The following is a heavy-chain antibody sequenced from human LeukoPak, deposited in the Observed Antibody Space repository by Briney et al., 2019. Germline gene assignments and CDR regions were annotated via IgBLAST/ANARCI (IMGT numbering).Heavy chain of an antibody. D-gene: IGHD2-21*01. CDR1: GFTFSNYW. V-gene: IGHV3-74*01. CDR3: ARVTVSSSEVIFDY. CDR2: INSDGSTI. Sequence: GGSLRLSCVASGFTFSNYWMHWVRQAPGKGLVWVSRINSDGSTITYADSVKGRFTISRDNAKNTVYLQMNSLRAEDTAVYYCARVTVSSSEVIFDYWGQGSLVTVSS. J-gene: IGHJ4*02.